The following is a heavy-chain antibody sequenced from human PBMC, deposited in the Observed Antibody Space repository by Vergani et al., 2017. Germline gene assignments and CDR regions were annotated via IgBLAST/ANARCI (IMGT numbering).Heavy chain of an antibody. J-gene: IGHJ4*02. CDR2: ISAYNGNT. V-gene: IGHV1-18*04. CDR1: GYTFTSYG. Sequence: QVQLVQSGAEVKKPGASVKVSCKASGYTFTSYGISWVRQAPGQGLEWMGWISAYNGNTNYAQKRQGIVTMTTDTSTSTAYMERRSLRSDDTAVYYCARHDSVSRFKVLSYWGQGTLVTVSS. D-gene: IGHD1-26*01. CDR3: ARHDSVSRFKVLSY.